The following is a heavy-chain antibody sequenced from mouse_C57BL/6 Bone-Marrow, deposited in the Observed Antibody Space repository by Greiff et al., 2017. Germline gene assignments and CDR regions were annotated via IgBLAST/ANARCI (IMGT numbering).Heavy chain of an antibody. J-gene: IGHJ3*01. CDR3: ARKFYYYGSSPWFAY. CDR2: IYPRDGST. V-gene: IGHV1-78*01. CDR1: GYTFTDHT. Sequence: VKVVESDAELVKPGASVKISCKVSGYTFTDHTIHWMKQRPEQGLEWIGYIYPRDGSTKYNEKFKGKATLTADKSSSTAYMQLNSLTSEDSAVYFCARKFYYYGSSPWFAYWGQGTLVTVSA. D-gene: IGHD1-1*01.